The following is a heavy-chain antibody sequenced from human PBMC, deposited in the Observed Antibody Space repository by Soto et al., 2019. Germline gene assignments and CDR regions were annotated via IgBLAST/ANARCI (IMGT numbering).Heavy chain of an antibody. V-gene: IGHV1-69*13. CDR3: ARDQKRGTITLYYYYGMDV. CDR1: GGTFSSYA. D-gene: IGHD2-2*01. J-gene: IGHJ6*02. Sequence: SVKVSCKASGGTFSSYAISWVRQAPGQGLEWMGGIIPIFGTANYAQKFQGRVTITADESTSTAYMELSSLRSEDTAVYYCARDQKRGTITLYYYYGMDVWGQGTTVTVSS. CDR2: IIPIFGTA.